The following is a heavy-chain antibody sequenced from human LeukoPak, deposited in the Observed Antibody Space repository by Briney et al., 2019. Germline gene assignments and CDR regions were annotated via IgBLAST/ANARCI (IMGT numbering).Heavy chain of an antibody. CDR2: ISSSGST. CDR3: ARVRYGSGPLTGTFDI. D-gene: IGHD3-10*01. V-gene: IGHV4-59*01. Sequence: SETLSLTCTVSGGSISSYYWSWIRQPPGKGLEWIGYISSSGSTYYNPSLRSRVTISVDTSKNQFSPKLSSVTAADTAIYFCARVRYGSGPLTGTFDIWGQGTMVTVSS. CDR1: GGSISSYY. J-gene: IGHJ3*02.